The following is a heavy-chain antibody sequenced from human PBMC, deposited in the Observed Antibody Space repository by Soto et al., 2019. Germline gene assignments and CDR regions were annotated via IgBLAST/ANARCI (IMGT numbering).Heavy chain of an antibody. CDR2: IIPIFGTA. CDR3: ASNILTGSTLPFDY. D-gene: IGHD3-9*01. V-gene: IGHV1-69*13. Sequence: GASVKVSCKASGGTFSSYAISWVRQAPGQGLEWMGGIIPIFGTANYAQKFQGRVTITADESTSTAYMELSSLRSEDTAVYYCASNILTGSTLPFDYWGQGTLVTVSS. J-gene: IGHJ4*02. CDR1: GGTFSSYA.